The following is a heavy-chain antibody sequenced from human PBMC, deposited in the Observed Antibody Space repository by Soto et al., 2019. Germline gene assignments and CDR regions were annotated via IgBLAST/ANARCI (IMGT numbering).Heavy chain of an antibody. CDR2: ISGSGGST. J-gene: IGHJ3*02. V-gene: IGHV3-23*01. CDR1: GFTFSSYA. Sequence: EVQLLESGGGLVQPGGSLRLSCAASGFTFSSYAMSWVRQAPGKGLEWVSAISGSGGSTYYADSVKGRFTISRDNSKNTLYLQMNSLRAEDTAVYYCAKDIREYGYGDYLDAFDIWGQGRMVTVSS. D-gene: IGHD4-17*01. CDR3: AKDIREYGYGDYLDAFDI.